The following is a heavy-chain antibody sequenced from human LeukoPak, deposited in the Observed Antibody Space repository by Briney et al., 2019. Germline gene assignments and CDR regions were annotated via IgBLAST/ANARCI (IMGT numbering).Heavy chain of an antibody. CDR2: IYSGGTT. Sequence: GSLKLSFAASGFPVSNNYMSRVRPAPGKGLEWVSVIYSGGTTYYADSVKGRFTISRDNSKNTLYLQMNSLGAEDTAVYYCARGVPAAISPFDYWGQGTLVTVSS. D-gene: IGHD2-2*02. V-gene: IGHV3-66*01. J-gene: IGHJ4*02. CDR3: ARGVPAAISPFDY. CDR1: GFPVSNNY.